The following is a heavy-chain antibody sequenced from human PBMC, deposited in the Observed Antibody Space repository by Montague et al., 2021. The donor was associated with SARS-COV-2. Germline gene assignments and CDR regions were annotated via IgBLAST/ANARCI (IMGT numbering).Heavy chain of an antibody. Sequence: SETLSLTCAVYGGSFSGYYWSWIRQPPGKGLEWIGEINHSGSTNYNPSLKGRVTISVDTSKNQFSLKLSSVTAADTAVYYCARVLGGYCSGGSCYRGWYFDLWGRGTLVTVSS. J-gene: IGHJ2*01. CDR1: GGSFSGYY. V-gene: IGHV4-34*01. CDR2: INHSGST. CDR3: ARVLGGYCSGGSCYRGWYFDL. D-gene: IGHD2-15*01.